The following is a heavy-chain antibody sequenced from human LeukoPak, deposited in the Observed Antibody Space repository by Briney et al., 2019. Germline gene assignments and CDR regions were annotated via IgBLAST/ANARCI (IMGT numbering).Heavy chain of an antibody. Sequence: GESLKISCKGSGYSFTSYWIGGVRQMPGKGLEWMGIIYPGDSDTRYSPSFQGQVTISADKSISTAYLQWSSLKASDTAMYYCARHRVYYYDTSGHRGWFDPWGQGTLVTVSS. D-gene: IGHD3-22*01. J-gene: IGHJ5*02. CDR3: ARHRVYYYDTSGHRGWFDP. V-gene: IGHV5-51*01. CDR2: IYPGDSDT. CDR1: GYSFTSYW.